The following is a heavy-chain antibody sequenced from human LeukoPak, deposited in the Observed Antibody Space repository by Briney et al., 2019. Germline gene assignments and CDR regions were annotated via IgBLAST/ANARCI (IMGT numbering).Heavy chain of an antibody. Sequence: GASVKVSCKASGYTFTGYYMHWVRQAPGQGLEWMGWINPNSGGTNYAQKFQGRVTMTRDTSISTAYMELSRLRSDDTAVYYCARSRLGGANDAFDIWGQGTMVTVSS. V-gene: IGHV1-2*02. J-gene: IGHJ3*02. D-gene: IGHD1-26*01. CDR1: GYTFTGYY. CDR3: ARSRLGGANDAFDI. CDR2: INPNSGGT.